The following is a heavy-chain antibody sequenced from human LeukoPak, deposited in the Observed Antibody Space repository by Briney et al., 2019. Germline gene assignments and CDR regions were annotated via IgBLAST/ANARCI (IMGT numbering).Heavy chain of an antibody. Sequence: ASVKVSCKASGYTFTSYGISWVRQAPGQGLEWMGWISAYNGNTNYAQKLQGRVTMTTDTSTSTAYMELRSLRSDDTDVYYCARDRSYYYDSSGYLDYWGQGTLVTVSS. D-gene: IGHD3-22*01. V-gene: IGHV1-18*01. CDR1: GYTFTSYG. J-gene: IGHJ4*02. CDR3: ARDRSYYYDSSGYLDY. CDR2: ISAYNGNT.